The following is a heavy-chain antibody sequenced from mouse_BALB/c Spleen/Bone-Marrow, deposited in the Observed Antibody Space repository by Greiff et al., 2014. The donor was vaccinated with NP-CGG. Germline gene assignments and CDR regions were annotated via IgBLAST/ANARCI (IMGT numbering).Heavy chain of an antibody. Sequence: VKLMESGPGLVAPSQSLSTTCTVSGFSLTSYGVHWVRQPPGKGLEWLGVIWAGGSTNYNSALMSRLSISKDNSKSQVFLKMNSLQTDDTAMYYCARYGNYAMDYWGQGTSVTVSS. D-gene: IGHD2-1*01. CDR3: ARYGNYAMDY. J-gene: IGHJ4*01. CDR2: IWAGGST. CDR1: GFSLTSYG. V-gene: IGHV2-9*02.